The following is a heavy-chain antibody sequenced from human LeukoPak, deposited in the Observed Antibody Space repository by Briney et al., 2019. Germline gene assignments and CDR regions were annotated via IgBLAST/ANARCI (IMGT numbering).Heavy chain of an antibody. Sequence: PSETLSLTCTVSGGSTSSSSYYWGWIRQPPGKGLEWVGSIYYSGSTYYNPSLKSRVTISVDTSKNQFSLKLSSVTAADTAVYYCASLRGAMIVVVITWGQGTLVTVSS. D-gene: IGHD3-22*01. CDR2: IYYSGST. CDR3: ASLRGAMIVVVIT. V-gene: IGHV4-39*01. J-gene: IGHJ5*02. CDR1: GGSTSSSSYY.